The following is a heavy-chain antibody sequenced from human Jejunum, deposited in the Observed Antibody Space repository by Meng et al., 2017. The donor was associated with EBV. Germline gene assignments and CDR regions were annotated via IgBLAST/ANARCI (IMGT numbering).Heavy chain of an antibody. V-gene: IGHV4-34*01. CDR1: GGSITDHY. CDR2: INHRGT. CDR3: ARARDDFD. J-gene: IGHJ4*02. Sequence: QLQVQHWGAGRLKPSETLSLTCAFYGGSITDHYWSWIRQPPGKGMEWIGEINHRGTMYNPSFKSRVTISRDTSKNQFSLKLNSVTASDTAVYFCARARDDFDWGQGTMVTVSA. D-gene: IGHD5-24*01.